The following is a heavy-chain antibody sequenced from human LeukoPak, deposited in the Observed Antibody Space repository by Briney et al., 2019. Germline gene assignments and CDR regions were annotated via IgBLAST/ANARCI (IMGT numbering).Heavy chain of an antibody. D-gene: IGHD3-10*01. CDR2: ISSSSSYT. Sequence: GGSLRLSCAASGFTFSDYYMSWIRQAPGKGLEWVSYISSSSSYTNYADSVKGRFTISRDNAKNSLYLQMNSLRAEDTAVYYCERVLQYYYGSGPVCYWGQGTLVTVSS. CDR1: GFTFSDYY. J-gene: IGHJ4*02. CDR3: ERVLQYYYGSGPVCY. V-gene: IGHV3-11*05.